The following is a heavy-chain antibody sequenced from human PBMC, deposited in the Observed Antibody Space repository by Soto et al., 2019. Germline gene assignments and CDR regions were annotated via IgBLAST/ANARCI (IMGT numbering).Heavy chain of an antibody. CDR2: ISSSGSTM. D-gene: IGHD3-10*01. CDR1: GFTFSRYE. V-gene: IGHV3-48*03. Sequence: GGSLRLSCAASGFTFSRYEMNWVRQAPGKGLEWLSYISSSGSTMYYADSVKGRFTISRDNAKNSLFLQMNSLSAEDTAVYYCATRSRGGGAFDFWGQGTMVTVSS. J-gene: IGHJ3*01. CDR3: ATRSRGGGAFDF.